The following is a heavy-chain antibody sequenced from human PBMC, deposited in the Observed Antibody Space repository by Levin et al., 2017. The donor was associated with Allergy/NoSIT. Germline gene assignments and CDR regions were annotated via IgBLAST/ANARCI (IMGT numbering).Heavy chain of an antibody. CDR2: INPSGGST. D-gene: IGHD3-16*01. Sequence: ASVKVSCKASGYTFTSQYLHWVRQAPGQGLEWMGIINPSGGSTTYAQKFQGRVTMTTDTSTSTVYMELSSLRSEDTAVYYCARSEGGSHSYVYYFDYWGQGTLVTISS. V-gene: IGHV1-46*01. J-gene: IGHJ4*02. CDR1: GYTFTSQY. CDR3: ARSEGGSHSYVYYFDY.